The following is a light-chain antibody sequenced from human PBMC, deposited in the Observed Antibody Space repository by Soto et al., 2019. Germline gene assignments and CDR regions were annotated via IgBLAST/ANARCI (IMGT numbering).Light chain of an antibody. J-gene: IGLJ2*01. Sequence: NFMLTQPHSVSESPGKTVTISCTHSSGSIASNYVQWFQQRPGSAPTTVIYKDNHRPSGVPDRFSGSIDSSSNSASLTISGLKTEDEADYDCQSYDYSNHVVFGGGTKLTVL. CDR3: QSYDYSNHVV. CDR2: KDN. CDR1: SGSIASNY. V-gene: IGLV6-57*04.